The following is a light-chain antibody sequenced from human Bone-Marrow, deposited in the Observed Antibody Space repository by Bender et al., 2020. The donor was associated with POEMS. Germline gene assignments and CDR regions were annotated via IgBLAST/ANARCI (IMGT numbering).Light chain of an antibody. V-gene: IGLV1-44*01. CDR1: SSNIGAHA. Sequence: VLTQPPSVSVAPGQRVTISCSGGSSNIGAHAVNWYQHLPGTAPKLLIYSSHRRPSEVPDRFSGSRSGTSASLAISGLQSEDEADYHCCSFAIANTFVFGTGTKVTVL. J-gene: IGLJ1*01. CDR2: SSH. CDR3: CSFAIANTFV.